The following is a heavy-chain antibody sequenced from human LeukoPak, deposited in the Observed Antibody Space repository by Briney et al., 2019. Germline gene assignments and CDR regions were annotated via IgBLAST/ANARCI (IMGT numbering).Heavy chain of an antibody. CDR1: GFTFDDYG. D-gene: IGHD3-10*01. V-gene: IGHV3-20*04. CDR3: ARDPMGYYYMDV. CDR2: INWDGGST. Sequence: PGGSLRLXCAASGFTFDDYGMNWVRQAPGKALEWVSGINWDGGSTGYADSVKGRFTISRDNAKNSLYLQMNSLRAEDTALYYCARDPMGYYYMDVWGKGTTVTVSS. J-gene: IGHJ6*03.